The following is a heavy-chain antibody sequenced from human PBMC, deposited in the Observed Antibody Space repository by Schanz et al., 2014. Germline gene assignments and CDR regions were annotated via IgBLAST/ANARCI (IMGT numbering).Heavy chain of an antibody. CDR2: ISGYTGDT. Sequence: QILLVQPGPEVKKPGASVTVSCKASGYDFHIYAYSWVRQAPGQGPEWIGWISGYTGDTKYAQKFQHRVNMTTDRTTSTVYMELRSLRFDDTAVYYCARGWGYDALTGYVFWGQGTLVTVSS. CDR1: GYDFHIYA. J-gene: IGHJ4*02. V-gene: IGHV1-18*01. CDR3: ARGWGYDALTGYVF. D-gene: IGHD3-9*01.